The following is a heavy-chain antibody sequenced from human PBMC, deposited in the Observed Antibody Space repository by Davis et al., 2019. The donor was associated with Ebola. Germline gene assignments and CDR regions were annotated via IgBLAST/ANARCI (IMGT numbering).Heavy chain of an antibody. Sequence: AASVKISCAASGFTFSSYAMSWVRQAPGKGLEWVSAIGGSGGSTYYADSVKGRFTISRDDSKNTLYLQMNSLRAEDTAVYYYAKVGGAEQWFPFYFDYWGQGTLVTVSS. CDR1: GFTFSSYA. CDR2: IGGSGGST. D-gene: IGHD6-19*01. V-gene: IGHV3-23*01. J-gene: IGHJ4*02. CDR3: AKVGGAEQWFPFYFDY.